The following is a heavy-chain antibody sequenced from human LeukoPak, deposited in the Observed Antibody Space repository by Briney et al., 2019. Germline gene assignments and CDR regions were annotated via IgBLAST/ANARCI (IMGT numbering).Heavy chain of an antibody. Sequence: PSETLSLTCGVYGGSFSGHYWTWIRQSPGMGLEWIGEIIHTGRTNYNPSLSSRVSISVDTSKNQFSLQLSSVTAADTAVYYCARGILVTVYAAFDYWGQGTLVTVSS. CDR3: ARGILVTVYAAFDY. D-gene: IGHD2/OR15-2a*01. CDR2: IIHTGRT. J-gene: IGHJ4*02. CDR1: GGSFSGHY. V-gene: IGHV4-34*01.